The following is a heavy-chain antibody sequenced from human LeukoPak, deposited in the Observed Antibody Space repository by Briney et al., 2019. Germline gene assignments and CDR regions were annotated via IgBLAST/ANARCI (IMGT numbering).Heavy chain of an antibody. CDR3: ARAGGLFCTSTSCHNWFDP. CDR1: GGSISSGSYY. J-gene: IGHJ5*02. Sequence: PSQTLSLTCTVSGGSISSGSYYWSWIRQPAGKGLEWIGRIYTSGSTNYNPSLKSRVTISVDTSKNLFSLKLSSVTAADTAVYYCARAGGLFCTSTSCHNWFDPWGQGTLVTVSS. CDR2: IYTSGST. D-gene: IGHD2-2*01. V-gene: IGHV4-61*02.